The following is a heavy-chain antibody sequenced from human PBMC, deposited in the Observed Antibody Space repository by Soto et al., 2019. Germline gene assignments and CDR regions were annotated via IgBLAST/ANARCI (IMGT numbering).Heavy chain of an antibody. CDR2: INHSGST. CDR1: GLSFSGYY. V-gene: IGHV4-34*01. J-gene: IGHJ3*02. Sequence: SDTLSLTCAVYGLSFSGYYWSWIRHPPGKGLEWIGEINHSGSTNYNPSLKSRVTISVDTSKNQFSLKLSSVTAADTAVYYCARVDDSSGPHAFDIWGQGTMVTVSS. CDR3: ARVDDSSGPHAFDI. D-gene: IGHD3-22*01.